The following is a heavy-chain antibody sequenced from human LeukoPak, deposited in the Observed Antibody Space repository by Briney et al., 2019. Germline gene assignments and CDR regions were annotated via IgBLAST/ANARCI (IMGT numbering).Heavy chain of an antibody. V-gene: IGHV6-1*01. CDR3: ARGTATASYPINWFAP. CDR1: GDSVSSNSAA. Sequence: TLSLTCAISGDSVSSNSAAWNWIRQSPSRGLEWLGRTYYRSKWYNDYAISVKSRITIKPDTSKNQFSLHLNSVTPGDTAVYYCARGTATASYPINWFAPWGQGILVTVSS. J-gene: IGHJ5*02. CDR2: TYYRSKWYN. D-gene: IGHD1-14*01.